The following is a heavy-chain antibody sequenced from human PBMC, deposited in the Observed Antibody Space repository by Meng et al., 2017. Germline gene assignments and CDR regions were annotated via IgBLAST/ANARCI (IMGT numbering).Heavy chain of an antibody. CDR3: ARTDYGGYWYFDL. CDR2: IYHSGST. J-gene: IGHJ2*01. Sequence: QLQLQESGSGLVKPSQTLSLTCAVSGGSISSGGYSWSWIRQPPGKGLEWVGYIYHSGSTYYNPSLKSRVTISVDRSKNQFSLKLSSVTAADTAVYYCARTDYGGYWYFDLWGRGTLVTVSS. CDR1: GGSISSGGYS. D-gene: IGHD4-17*01. V-gene: IGHV4-30-2*01.